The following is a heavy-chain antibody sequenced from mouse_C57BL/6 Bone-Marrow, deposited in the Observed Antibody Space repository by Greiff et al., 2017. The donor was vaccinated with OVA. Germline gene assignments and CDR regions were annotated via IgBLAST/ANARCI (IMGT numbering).Heavy chain of an antibody. Sequence: EVMLVESGGGLVKPGGSLKLSCAASGFTFSSYAMSWVRQTPEKRLEWVATISDGGSYTYYPDNVKGRFTISRDNAKNNLYLQMSHLKSEDTAMYYCARVVAPVAYWGQGTLVTVSA. J-gene: IGHJ3*01. D-gene: IGHD1-1*01. CDR3: ARVVAPVAY. V-gene: IGHV5-4*03. CDR2: ISDGGSYT. CDR1: GFTFSSYA.